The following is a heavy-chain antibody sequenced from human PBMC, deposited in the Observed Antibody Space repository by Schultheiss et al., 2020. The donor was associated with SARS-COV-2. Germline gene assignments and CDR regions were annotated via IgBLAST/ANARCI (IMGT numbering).Heavy chain of an antibody. J-gene: IGHJ6*03. CDR3: ARGEPVDIVATYYYYYMDV. V-gene: IGHV1-3*01. CDR1: GYTFTSYA. Sequence: ASVKVSCKASGYTFTSYAMHWVRQAPGQRLEWMGWTNAGNGNTKYSQKFQGRVTITRDTSASTAYMELSSLRSGDTAVYYCARGEPVDIVATYYYYYMDVWGKGTTITVAS. D-gene: IGHD5-12*01. CDR2: TNAGNGNT.